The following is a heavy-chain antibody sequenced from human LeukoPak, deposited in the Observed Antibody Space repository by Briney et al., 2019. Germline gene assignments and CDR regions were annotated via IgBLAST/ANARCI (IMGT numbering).Heavy chain of an antibody. D-gene: IGHD1-26*01. CDR2: IYSGGNT. CDR1: GFTVSSNY. Sequence: PGGSLRLSCAASGFTVSSNYMTWVRQAPGKGLEWVSVIYSGGNTYYADSVKGRFTISRDNTKNRLYLQMNSLRTDDAAVHYYARDVGFIVGATPGAFDIWGQGTMVTVSS. V-gene: IGHV3-66*01. J-gene: IGHJ3*02. CDR3: ARDVGFIVGATPGAFDI.